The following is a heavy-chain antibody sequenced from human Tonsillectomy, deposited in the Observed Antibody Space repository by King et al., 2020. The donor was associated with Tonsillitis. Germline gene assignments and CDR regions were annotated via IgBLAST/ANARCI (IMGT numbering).Heavy chain of an antibody. CDR1: GYTFSNYT. D-gene: IGHD5/OR15-5a*01. CDR3: AKAHVDIVSTIRFYSYGMDV. CDR2: INTNTGNP. J-gene: IGHJ6*02. V-gene: IGHV7-4-1*02. Sequence: QLVQSGPELKKPGASVKVSCKASGYTFSNYTMNWVRQAPGQGLEWMGWINTNTGNPTYAQGFTGRFVFSLDTSVSTAYLQISRLKAEDTAVYYCAKAHVDIVSTIRFYSYGMDVWGQGTTVTVSS.